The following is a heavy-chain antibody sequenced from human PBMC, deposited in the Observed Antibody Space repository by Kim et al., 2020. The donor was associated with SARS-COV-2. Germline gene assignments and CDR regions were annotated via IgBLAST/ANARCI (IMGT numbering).Heavy chain of an antibody. Sequence: SETLSLTCAVYGGSFSGYYWSWIRQPPGKGLEWIGEINHSGSTNYNPSLKSRVTISVDTSKNQFSLKLSSVTAADTAVYYCARSDGSGDWFDPWGQGTLVTVSS. CDR2: INHSGST. CDR1: GGSFSGYY. V-gene: IGHV4-34*01. D-gene: IGHD3-10*01. J-gene: IGHJ5*02. CDR3: ARSDGSGDWFDP.